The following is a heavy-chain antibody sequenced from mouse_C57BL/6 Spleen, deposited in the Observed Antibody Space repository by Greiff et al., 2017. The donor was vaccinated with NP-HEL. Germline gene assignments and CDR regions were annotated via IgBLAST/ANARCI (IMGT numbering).Heavy chain of an antibody. CDR3: ARRGFYDYDPFFAY. D-gene: IGHD2-4*01. CDR2: INPNNGGT. CDR1: GYTFTDYN. J-gene: IGHJ3*01. Sequence: VQLQQSGPELVKPGASVKIPCKASGYTFTDYNMDWVKQSHGKSLEWIGDINPNNGGTIYNQKFKGKATLTVDKSSSTAYMELRSLTSEDTAVYYCARRGFYDYDPFFAYWGQGTLVTVSA. V-gene: IGHV1-18*01.